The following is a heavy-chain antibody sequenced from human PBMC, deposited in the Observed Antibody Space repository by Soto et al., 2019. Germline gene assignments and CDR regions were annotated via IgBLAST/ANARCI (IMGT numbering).Heavy chain of an antibody. J-gene: IGHJ4*02. Sequence: QVQLVQSGAEVKKPGASVKVSCKASGYTFTSYAMHWVRQAPGQRLEWMGWINAGNGNTKYSQKFQGRVTITRDTSASTAYMELSSLRSGDTAVYYCARDLQWELTYYFDYWGQGTLVTVSS. V-gene: IGHV1-3*01. CDR2: INAGNGNT. CDR1: GYTFTSYA. CDR3: ARDLQWELTYYFDY. D-gene: IGHD1-26*01.